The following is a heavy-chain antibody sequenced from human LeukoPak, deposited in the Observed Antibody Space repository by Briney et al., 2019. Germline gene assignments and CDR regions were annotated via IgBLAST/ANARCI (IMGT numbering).Heavy chain of an antibody. CDR1: GASFSGDY. CDR3: ARGLYDSGDYYYGIRAYYFDQ. J-gene: IGHJ4*02. CDR2: INHSGRS. Sequence: SETLSLTCVVSGASFSGDYWSWLRQPPGKGLEWIAEINHSGRSNFNPSLQGRVTISVDTSKNQFSLNLSSVTAADTARYYCARGLYDSGDYYYGIRAYYFDQWGQGTLVTVSS. V-gene: IGHV4-34*01. D-gene: IGHD3-22*01.